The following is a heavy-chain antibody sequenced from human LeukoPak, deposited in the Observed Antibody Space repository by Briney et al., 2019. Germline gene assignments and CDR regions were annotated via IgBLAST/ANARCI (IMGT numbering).Heavy chain of an antibody. V-gene: IGHV1-18*01. D-gene: IGHD2-2*01. CDR1: GYTFTSYG. CDR3: AREVEDIVVVPAATPLAH. CDR2: ISAYNGNT. J-gene: IGHJ4*02. Sequence: ALVKVSCKASGYTFTSYGISWVRQAPGQGLEWMGWISAYNGNTNYAQKLQGRVTMTTDTSTSTAYMELRSLRSDDTAVYYCAREVEDIVVVPAATPLAHWGQGTLVTVSS.